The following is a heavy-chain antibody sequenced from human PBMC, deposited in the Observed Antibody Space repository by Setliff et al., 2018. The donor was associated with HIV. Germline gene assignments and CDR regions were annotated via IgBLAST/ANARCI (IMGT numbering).Heavy chain of an antibody. V-gene: IGHV3-23*01. D-gene: IGHD6-13*01. CDR3: ARDRGLGSSSPGRYYYVDV. CDR1: GFTFSTYA. CDR2: ISGSGYP. Sequence: GSLRLSCVASGFTFSTYAINWVRLAPGKGLEWVSSISGSGYPYYADSVKGRFTISRDNSKNTLFLQVDSLTAEETAVYYCARDRGLGSSSPGRYYYVDVWGKGTTVTVSS. J-gene: IGHJ6*03.